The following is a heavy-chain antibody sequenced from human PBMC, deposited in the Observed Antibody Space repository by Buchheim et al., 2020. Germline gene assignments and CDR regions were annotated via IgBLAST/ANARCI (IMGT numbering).Heavy chain of an antibody. Sequence: QLQLQELGPGLVKPSETLSLTCTVSGGSISSSSYYWGWIRQPTGKGLEWIGSIYYSGSTYYNPSLKSRVTISIDTSKNQFSLKLSSVTAADTAVYYCARETQGYYYDSSGYYADYWGQGTL. CDR3: ARETQGYYYDSSGYYADY. V-gene: IGHV4-39*07. J-gene: IGHJ4*02. D-gene: IGHD3-22*01. CDR1: GGSISSSSYY. CDR2: IYYSGST.